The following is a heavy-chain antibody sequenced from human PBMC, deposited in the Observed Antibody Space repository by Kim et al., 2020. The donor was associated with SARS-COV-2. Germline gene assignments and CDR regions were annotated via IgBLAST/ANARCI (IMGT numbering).Heavy chain of an antibody. CDR3: AREVTTGPYYFDY. Sequence: SETLSLTCTVSGGSISSSSCYWGWIRQPPGKGLEWIGSIYYSGSTYYNPSLKSRVTISVDTSKNQFSLKLSSVTAADTAVYYCAREVTTGPYYFDYWGQGTLVTVSS. CDR1: GGSISSSSCY. V-gene: IGHV4-39*07. J-gene: IGHJ4*02. CDR2: IYYSGST. D-gene: IGHD4-17*01.